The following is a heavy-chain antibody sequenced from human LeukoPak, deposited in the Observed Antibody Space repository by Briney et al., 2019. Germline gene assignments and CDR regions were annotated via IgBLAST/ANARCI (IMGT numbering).Heavy chain of an antibody. CDR3: ARWREPELLSGMDV. CDR2: ISSSSSYI. J-gene: IGHJ6*02. Sequence: GGSLRLSCAASGFTFSSYSMNWVRQAPGKGLEWVSSISSSSSYIYYADSVKGRFTISRDNAKNSLYLQMNSLRAEDTAVYYCARWREPELLSGMDVWGQATTVTVSS. D-gene: IGHD1-26*01. CDR1: GFTFSSYS. V-gene: IGHV3-21*01.